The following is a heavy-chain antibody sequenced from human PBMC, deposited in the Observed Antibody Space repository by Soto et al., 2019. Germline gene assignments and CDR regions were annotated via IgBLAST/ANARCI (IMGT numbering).Heavy chain of an antibody. Sequence: QVQLVQSGAEVKKPGSSVKVSCKASGGTFSSYVISWVRQAPGQGLEWMGGILPISDTANYAQKFQGRVTITADESTSTAYMELSSLRAEDTAVYYCARGLYYWFDPWGQGTLVTVSS. D-gene: IGHD2-8*01. V-gene: IGHV1-69*12. CDR2: ILPISDTA. CDR3: ARGLYYWFDP. CDR1: GGTFSSYV. J-gene: IGHJ5*02.